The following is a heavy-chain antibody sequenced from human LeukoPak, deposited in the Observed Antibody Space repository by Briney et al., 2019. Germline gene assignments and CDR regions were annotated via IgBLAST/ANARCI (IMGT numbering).Heavy chain of an antibody. CDR3: ARDLYNFWRGIVCY. CDR2: INPNSGGT. Sequence: ASVKVSCKASGYTFTGYYIHWVRQAPGQGLEWVGWINPNSGGTNYAQNFQGRVTMTRDTSISTAYMELSRLRSDDTAVYYCARDLYNFWRGIVCYWGQGTLVTVSS. J-gene: IGHJ4*02. CDR1: GYTFTGYY. D-gene: IGHD3-3*01. V-gene: IGHV1-2*02.